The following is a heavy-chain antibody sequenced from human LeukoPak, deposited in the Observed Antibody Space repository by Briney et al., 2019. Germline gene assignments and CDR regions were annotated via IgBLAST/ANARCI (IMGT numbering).Heavy chain of an antibody. J-gene: IGHJ4*02. Sequence: SETLSLTCAVYGGSFSGYYWSWIRQPPGKGLEWIGEINHSGSTNYNPSLKSRVTISVDTSKNQFSLKLSSVTAADTAVYYCARHQAITGTRLWGQGTLVTVSS. CDR3: ARHQAITGTRL. V-gene: IGHV4-34*01. D-gene: IGHD1-7*01. CDR1: GGSFSGYY. CDR2: INHSGST.